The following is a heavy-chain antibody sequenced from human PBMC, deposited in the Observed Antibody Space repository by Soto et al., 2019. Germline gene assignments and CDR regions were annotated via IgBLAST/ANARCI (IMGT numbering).Heavy chain of an antibody. CDR3: AKTRYSSSASGSDY. J-gene: IGHJ4*02. CDR1: GFTFSSYA. D-gene: IGHD6-6*01. Sequence: EVQLLESGGGLVQPGWSLRLSCAASGFTFSSYAMSWVRQAPGKGLEWVSAISGSGGSTYYADSVKGRFTISRDNSKNTLYLQMSSLRAEDTAVYYCAKTRYSSSASGSDYWGQGTLVTVSS. V-gene: IGHV3-23*01. CDR2: ISGSGGST.